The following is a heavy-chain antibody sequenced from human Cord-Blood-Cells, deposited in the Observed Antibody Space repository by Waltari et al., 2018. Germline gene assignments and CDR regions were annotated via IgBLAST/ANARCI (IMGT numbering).Heavy chain of an antibody. V-gene: IGHV3-23*01. CDR3: AKDRTDSSGYYYAFDI. CDR2: ISGSGGST. CDR1: GLTFSSYA. D-gene: IGHD3-22*01. Sequence: EVQLLESGGGLVQPGGSLRLSCAASGLTFSSYAMSWVRQAPGKGLEWVSAISGSGGSTYYADSVKGRFTISRDNSKNTLYLQMNSLRAEDTAVYYCAKDRTDSSGYYYAFDIWGQGTMVTVSS. J-gene: IGHJ3*02.